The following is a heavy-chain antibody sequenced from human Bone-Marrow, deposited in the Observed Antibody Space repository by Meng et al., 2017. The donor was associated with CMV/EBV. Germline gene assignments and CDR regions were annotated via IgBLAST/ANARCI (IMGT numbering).Heavy chain of an antibody. J-gene: IGHJ4*02. V-gene: IGHV4-61*01. CDR2: IYYSGST. CDR3: ARETGEIDY. CDR1: CGSVSSGSDY. D-gene: IGHD7-27*01. Sequence: LTGLCSCGSVSSGSDYWSWIRQPTGKGLEWIGYIYYSGSTNCNPSLKSRVTISVDTSKNQFSLKLSSVTAADTAVYYCARETGEIDYWGQGTLVTVSS.